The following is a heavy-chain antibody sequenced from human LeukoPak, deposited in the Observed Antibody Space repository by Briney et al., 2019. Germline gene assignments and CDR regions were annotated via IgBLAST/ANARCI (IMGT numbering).Heavy chain of an antibody. CDR2: IYTSGST. CDR3: ARAYVRIAVAGTLNWFDH. V-gene: IGHV4-4*08. J-gene: IGHJ5*02. CDR1: GGSISSSY. D-gene: IGHD6-19*01. Sequence: SETLSLTCTVSGGSISSSYWSWTRQPPGKGLEWIGYIYTSGSTNYNPSLKSRVTISVDTSKNQFSLKLSSVTAADTAVYYCARAYVRIAVAGTLNWFDHWGQGTLVTVSS.